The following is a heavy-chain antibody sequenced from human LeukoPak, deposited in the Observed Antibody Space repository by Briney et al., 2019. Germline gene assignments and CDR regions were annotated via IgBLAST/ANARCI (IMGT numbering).Heavy chain of an antibody. CDR3: ARGLLVDAFDI. CDR1: GGSISSGGSS. J-gene: IGHJ3*02. V-gene: IGHV4-30-2*01. CDR2: IYHSGST. Sequence: SETLSLTCAVSGGSISSGGSSWSWIRQPPGKGLEWIGYIYHSGSTYYNPSLKSRVTISVDRSKNQFSLKLSSVTAADTAVYYCARGLLVDAFDIWGQGTMVTVSS. D-gene: IGHD3-10*01.